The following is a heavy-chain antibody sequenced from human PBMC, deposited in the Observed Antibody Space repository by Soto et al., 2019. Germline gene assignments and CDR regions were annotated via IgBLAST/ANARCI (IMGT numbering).Heavy chain of an antibody. D-gene: IGHD2-21*02. J-gene: IGHJ6*02. Sequence: SETLSLTCAVSGDSISSVNWWSWVRQPPGKGLEWIASIHSHSGSTYYDPSLRGRVLISVDSSKNHFSLNLSSVTAADTAVYYCARPGDAYGLDVWGQGTTVTVSS. CDR1: GDSISSVNW. V-gene: IGHV4-38-2*01. CDR3: ARPGDAYGLDV. CDR2: IHSHSGST.